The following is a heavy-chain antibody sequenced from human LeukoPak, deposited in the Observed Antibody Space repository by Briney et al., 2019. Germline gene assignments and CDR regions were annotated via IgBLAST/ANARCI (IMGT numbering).Heavy chain of an antibody. CDR3: ARFTGNAFDI. D-gene: IGHD3-10*01. CDR2: INSNGGNT. V-gene: IGHV3-64*01. Sequence: GGSLRLSCAASGFTFSSYAMHWVRQAPGKGLEYVSAINSNGGNTYYGNSVKGRFTISRDNSKNTLYLQMGSLRAEDMAVYYCARFTGNAFDIWGQGTMVTVSS. J-gene: IGHJ3*02. CDR1: GFTFSSYA.